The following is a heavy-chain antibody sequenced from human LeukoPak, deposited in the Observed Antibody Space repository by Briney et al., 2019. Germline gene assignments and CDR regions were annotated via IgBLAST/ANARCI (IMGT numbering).Heavy chain of an antibody. CDR3: QLVGPPNFDY. CDR2: IYSGGST. Sequence: TGGSLRLSCAASGFTVSSNYMSWVRQAPGKGLEWVGVIYSGGSTYYADSVKGRFTISRDNSKNTLYLQMNSLRAEDTAVYYCQLVGPPNFDYWGQGTLVTVSS. CDR1: GFTVSSNY. D-gene: IGHD6-13*01. J-gene: IGHJ4*02. V-gene: IGHV3-53*01.